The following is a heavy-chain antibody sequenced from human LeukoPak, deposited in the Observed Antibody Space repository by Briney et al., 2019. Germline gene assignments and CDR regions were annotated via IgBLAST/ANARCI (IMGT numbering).Heavy chain of an antibody. D-gene: IGHD3-22*01. J-gene: IGHJ5*02. CDR3: ARAIGYNSSGYYDWFDP. V-gene: IGHV1-69*05. Sequence: WASVKVSCKASGGTFSSCAISWVRQAPGQGLEWMGGINPIFGTANYAQKFQGRGTITTGESTSTAYMELSSLRSEDTAVYYCARAIGYNSSGYYDWFDPWGQGTLVTVSS. CDR1: GGTFSSCA. CDR2: INPIFGTA.